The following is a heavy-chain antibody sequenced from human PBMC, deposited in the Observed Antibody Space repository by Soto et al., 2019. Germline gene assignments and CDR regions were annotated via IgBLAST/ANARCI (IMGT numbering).Heavy chain of an antibody. D-gene: IGHD5-18*01. J-gene: IGHJ4*02. CDR1: GYTFTSYD. CDR3: ARGRGDTAMVLMGY. Sequence: VASVKVSCKASGYTFTSYDINWVRQATGQGLEWMGWMNPNSGNTGYAQKFQGRVTMTRNTSISTAYMELSSLRSEGTAVYYCARGRGDTAMVLMGYWGQGTLVTVSS. V-gene: IGHV1-8*01. CDR2: MNPNSGNT.